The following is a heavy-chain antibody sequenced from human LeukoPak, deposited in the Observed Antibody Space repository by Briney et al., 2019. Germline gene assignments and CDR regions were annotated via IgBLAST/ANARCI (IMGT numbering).Heavy chain of an antibody. V-gene: IGHV4-34*01. CDR3: ARGRYYAHYYYGMDV. J-gene: IGHJ6*02. D-gene: IGHD3-10*01. CDR2: INHSGST. CDR1: GGSFSGYY. Sequence: PSETLSLTCAVCGGSFSGYYWSWIRQPPGKGLEWIGEINHSGSTNYNPSLKSRVTISVDTSKNQFSLKLSSVTAADTAVYYCARGRYYAHYYYGMDVWGQGTTVTVSS.